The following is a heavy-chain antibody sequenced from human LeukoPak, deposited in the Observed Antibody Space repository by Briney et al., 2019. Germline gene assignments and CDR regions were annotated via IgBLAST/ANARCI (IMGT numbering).Heavy chain of an antibody. CDR1: GSTFSSYA. J-gene: IGHJ4*02. Sequence: GESLRLSCAASGSTFSSYAMSWVRQAPGKGLEWVSGISGSGVSTYYADAVKGRFTISRDNSKNTLYLQMNGLRAEDTAIYYCAKEPWLSARHFDYWGQGTLVTVSS. CDR2: ISGSGVST. CDR3: AKEPWLSARHFDY. V-gene: IGHV3-23*01. D-gene: IGHD3-22*01.